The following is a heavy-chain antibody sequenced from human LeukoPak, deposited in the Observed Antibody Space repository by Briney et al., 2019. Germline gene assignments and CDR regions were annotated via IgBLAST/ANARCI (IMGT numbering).Heavy chain of an antibody. CDR1: GGSISSGSYY. CDR3: ARYCSSTSCYSPDAFDI. D-gene: IGHD2-2*02. CDR2: IYTSGST. J-gene: IGHJ3*02. Sequence: PSETLSLTCTVSGGSISSGSYYWSWIRQPAGKGLEWIGRIYTSGSTNYNPSLKSRVTISVDTSKNQFSLKLSSVTAADTAVYYCARYCSSTSCYSPDAFDIWGQGTMVTVSS. V-gene: IGHV4-61*02.